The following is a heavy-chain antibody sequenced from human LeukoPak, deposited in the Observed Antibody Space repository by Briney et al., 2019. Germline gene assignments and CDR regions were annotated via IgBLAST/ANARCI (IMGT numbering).Heavy chain of an antibody. CDR2: IYHSGST. D-gene: IGHD6-6*01. J-gene: IGHJ1*01. Sequence: SETLSLTCTVSGGSISTYYWNWIRQPPGKGLEWIGYIYHSGSTNYNPSLQSRVTISVDTSKNQFSLNLNSVTTADTAVYYCARGGAARLHFQNWGQGTLVTVSS. CDR3: ARGGAARLHFQN. V-gene: IGHV4-59*01. CDR1: GGSISTYY.